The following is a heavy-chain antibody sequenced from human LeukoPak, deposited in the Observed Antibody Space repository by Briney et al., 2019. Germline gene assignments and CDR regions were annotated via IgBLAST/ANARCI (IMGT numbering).Heavy chain of an antibody. CDR3: ARSIVGATSDDY. J-gene: IGHJ4*02. Sequence: SETLSLTCAVYGGSFSGYYWSWIRQPPGKGLGWIGEINHSGSTNYNPSLKSRVTISVDTSKNQFSLKLSSVTAADTAVYYCARSIVGATSDDYWGQGTLVTVSS. D-gene: IGHD1-26*01. CDR1: GGSFSGYY. CDR2: INHSGST. V-gene: IGHV4-34*01.